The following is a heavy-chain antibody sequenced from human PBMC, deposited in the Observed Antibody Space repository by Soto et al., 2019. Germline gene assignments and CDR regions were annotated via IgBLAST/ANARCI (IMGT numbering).Heavy chain of an antibody. V-gene: IGHV4-59*01. CDR2: IYYSGST. CDR3: ARTRDYGEPWDYYYGMDV. CDR1: GGSISSYY. Sequence: SETLSLTCTVSGGSISSYYWSWIRQPPGKGLEWIGYIYYSGSTNYNPSLKSRVTISVDTSKNQFSLKLSSVTAADTAVYYCARTRDYGEPWDYYYGMDVWGQGTTVTVSS. J-gene: IGHJ6*02. D-gene: IGHD2-21*01.